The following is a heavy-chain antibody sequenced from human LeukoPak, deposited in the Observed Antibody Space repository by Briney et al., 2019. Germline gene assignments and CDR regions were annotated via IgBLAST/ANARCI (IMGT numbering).Heavy chain of an antibody. CDR2: ISAYNGNT. J-gene: IGHJ4*02. V-gene: IGHV1-18*01. Sequence: ASVTVSCTASGYTFTSYGISWVRQAPGQGLEWMGWISAYNGNTNYAQKLQGRVTMTTDTSTSTAYMELRSLRSDDTAVYYCARYIVVVTADLLDYWGQGTLVTVSS. CDR1: GYTFTSYG. D-gene: IGHD2-21*02. CDR3: ARYIVVVTADLLDY.